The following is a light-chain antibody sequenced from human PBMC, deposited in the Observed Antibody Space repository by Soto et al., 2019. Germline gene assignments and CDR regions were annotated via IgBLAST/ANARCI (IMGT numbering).Light chain of an antibody. CDR2: EGS. V-gene: IGLV2-23*01. Sequence: QSALTQPASVSGSPGQSITISCTRTSSDVGSYNLVSWYQQHPGKAPKLMIYEGSKRPSGVSNRFSGSKSGNTVSLTISGLQAEDEADYYCCSYAGSSTDVVFGGGTKLTVL. CDR1: SSDVGSYNL. J-gene: IGLJ2*01. CDR3: CSYAGSSTDVV.